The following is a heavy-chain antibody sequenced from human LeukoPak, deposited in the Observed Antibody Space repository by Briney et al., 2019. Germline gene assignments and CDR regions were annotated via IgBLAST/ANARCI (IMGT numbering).Heavy chain of an antibody. D-gene: IGHD6-13*01. J-gene: IGHJ4*02. CDR2: ISGSGGST. CDR1: GFTFSSYA. V-gene: IGHV3-23*01. Sequence: PGGSLRLSCAASGFTFSSYAMSWVRQAPGKGLERVSAISGSGGSTYYADSVKGRFTISRDNSKNTLYLQMNSLRAEDTAVYYCAKRLNLNSIAAAGFDYWGQGTLVTVSS. CDR3: AKRLNLNSIAAAGFDY.